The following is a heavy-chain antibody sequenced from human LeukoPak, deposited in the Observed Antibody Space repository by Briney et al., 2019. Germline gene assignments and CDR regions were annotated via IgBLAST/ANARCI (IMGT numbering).Heavy chain of an antibody. CDR1: GYTFTGYY. J-gene: IGHJ4*02. CDR2: INPNSGGT. CDR3: ARGLGYSYGYFDY. Sequence: GASVKVSCKASGYTFTGYYTHWVRQAPGQGLEWMGWINPNSGGTNYAQKFQGRVTMTRDTSISTAYMELSRLRSDDTAVYYCARGLGYSYGYFDYWGQGTLVTVSS. V-gene: IGHV1-2*02. D-gene: IGHD5-18*01.